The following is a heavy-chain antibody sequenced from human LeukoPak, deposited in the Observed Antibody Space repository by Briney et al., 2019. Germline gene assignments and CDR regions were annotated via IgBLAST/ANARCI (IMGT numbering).Heavy chain of an antibody. CDR1: GFTFNNYA. V-gene: IGHV3-23*01. CDR3: ARWGNDYSQFDS. Sequence: GGSLRLSCAASGFTFNNYAMTWVRQAPGKGLEWVSVVSGSGDNTNYADSVKGRFTVSRDNSKNTLFLQMNSLRTEDTAVYFCARWGNDYSQFDSWGQGTLVTVSS. D-gene: IGHD4-11*01. CDR2: VSGSGDNT. J-gene: IGHJ4*02.